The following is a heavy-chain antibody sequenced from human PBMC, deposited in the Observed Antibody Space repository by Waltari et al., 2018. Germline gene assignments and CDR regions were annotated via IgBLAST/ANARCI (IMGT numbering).Heavy chain of an antibody. CDR1: GYTFTGYY. CDR2: INPTSGGT. CDR3: ARDSGYSSGWSHDAFDI. D-gene: IGHD6-19*01. V-gene: IGHV1-2*06. Sequence: QVQLVQSGAEVKKPGASVKVSCKASGYTFTGYYMHWVRQAPGQGLEWMGRINPTSGGTKDAQKFQGRVTMTRDTSISTAYMELSRLGSDDTAVYYCARDSGYSSGWSHDAFDIWGQGTMVTVSS. J-gene: IGHJ3*02.